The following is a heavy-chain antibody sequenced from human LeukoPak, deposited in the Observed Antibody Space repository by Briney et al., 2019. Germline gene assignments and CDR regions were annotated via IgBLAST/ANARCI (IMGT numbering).Heavy chain of an antibody. Sequence: GRSLRLSCAASTFTFSSYAMHWVRQAPGKGLEWVTVISSDGSNKYYADSVRGRFTISRDNSKNTLDLQMNSLRAEDTAVYYCAKDPRRGVGFVGATFDYWGQGTLVSVSS. D-gene: IGHD1-26*01. CDR3: AKDPRRGVGFVGATFDY. J-gene: IGHJ4*02. CDR2: ISSDGSNK. CDR1: TFTFSSYA. V-gene: IGHV3-30*04.